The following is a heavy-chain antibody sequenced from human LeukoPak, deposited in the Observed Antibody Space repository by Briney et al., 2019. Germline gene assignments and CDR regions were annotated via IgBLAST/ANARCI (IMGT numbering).Heavy chain of an antibody. V-gene: IGHV3-64D*06. CDR2: ISSNGGST. CDR1: GFTFSSYA. D-gene: IGHD3-9*01. Sequence: GGSLRLSCSASGFTFSSYAMHWVRQPPGKGLEYVSAISSNGGSTYYADSVKGRFTISRDNSQNTLYLQMSSLRAEDTAVYYCVKGNVLRYFDWPAPFDYWGQGTLVTVSS. CDR3: VKGNVLRYFDWPAPFDY. J-gene: IGHJ4*02.